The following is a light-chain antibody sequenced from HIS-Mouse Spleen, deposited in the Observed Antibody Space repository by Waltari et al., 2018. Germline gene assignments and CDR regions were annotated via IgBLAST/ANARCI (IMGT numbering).Light chain of an antibody. CDR3: YSTDSSGNHRV. CDR1: ALPKKY. Sequence: SYELTQPPSVSVSPGQTARITCSGDALPKKYAYWYQQKSGQAPVLVIYEDSKRPSGIPGGFSGSSEGTMATLTSSGAQVEDEADYYCYSTDSSGNHRVFGGGTKLTVL. CDR2: EDS. V-gene: IGLV3-10*01. J-gene: IGLJ2*01.